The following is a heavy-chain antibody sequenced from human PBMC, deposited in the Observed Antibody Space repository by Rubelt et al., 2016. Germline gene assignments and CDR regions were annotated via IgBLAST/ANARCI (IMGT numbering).Heavy chain of an antibody. J-gene: IGHJ4*02. D-gene: IGHD1-26*01. Sequence: QVQLVQSGAEVKKPGASVKVSCKASGYTFTGYYMHWVRQAPGQGLEWMGWIHPNSGGTNYAQKFQGRVTMTRETSISPAYMELSRLRSYDTAVYYCASSSGSYYSLDYWGQGTLVTVSS. CDR3: ASSSGSYYSLDY. CDR1: GYTFTGYY. V-gene: IGHV1-2*02. CDR2: IHPNSGGT.